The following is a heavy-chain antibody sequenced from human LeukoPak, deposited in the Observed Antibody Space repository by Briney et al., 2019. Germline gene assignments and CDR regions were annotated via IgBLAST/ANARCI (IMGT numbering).Heavy chain of an antibody. CDR1: GASISSYY. V-gene: IGHV4-59*08. CDR3: ARRIAARLDY. Sequence: SETLSPTCTVSGASISSYYWSWIRQPPGKGLEWIGYIYYSGSTNYNPSLKSRVTISLDTSKNQFSLKLSSVTAADTAVYYCARRIAARLDYWGQGTLVTVSS. CDR2: IYYSGST. J-gene: IGHJ4*02. D-gene: IGHD6-6*01.